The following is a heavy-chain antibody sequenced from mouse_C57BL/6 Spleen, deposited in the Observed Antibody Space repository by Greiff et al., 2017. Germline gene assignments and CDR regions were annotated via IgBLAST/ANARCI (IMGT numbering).Heavy chain of an antibody. CDR2: IDPSDSYT. J-gene: IGHJ4*01. CDR3: ARYSISTRAMDY. Sequence: QVQLQQPGAELVKPGASVKLSCKASGFTFTSYWMQWVKQRPGQGLEWIGEIDPSDSYTNYNQKFKGKATLTVDTSSRTAYMQLSSLPSEDSAVYYCARYSISTRAMDYWGQGTSVTVSS. D-gene: IGHD1-1*01. CDR1: GFTFTSYW. V-gene: IGHV1-50*01.